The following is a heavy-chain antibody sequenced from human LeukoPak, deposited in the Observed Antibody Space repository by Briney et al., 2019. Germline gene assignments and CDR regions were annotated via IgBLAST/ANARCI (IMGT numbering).Heavy chain of an antibody. J-gene: IGHJ6*02. V-gene: IGHV4-59*08. D-gene: IGHD5-12*01. CDR3: ARLVVATIPYYYCYGMDV. CDR1: GVSISSYY. CDR2: IYYSGST. Sequence: SETLSLTCTVSGVSISSYYWRWIRQPPGKGLEWIGYIYYSGSTNYNPSLKSRVTISVDTSKNQFSLKLSSKTAADTAVYYCARLVVATIPYYYCYGMDVWGQGTTVTVSS.